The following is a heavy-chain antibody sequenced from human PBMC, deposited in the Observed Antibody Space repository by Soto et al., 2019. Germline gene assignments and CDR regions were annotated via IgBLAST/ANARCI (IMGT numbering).Heavy chain of an antibody. CDR2: INPSGGST. D-gene: IGHD3-3*01. V-gene: IGHV1-46*01. J-gene: IGHJ6*02. CDR1: GYTFTSYY. CDR3: AKDFTLHHSEFWSGRRRSYGMDV. Sequence: ASVKVSCKASGYTFTSYYMHWVRQAPGQGLEWMGIINPSGGSTSYAQKFQGRVTMTRDTSTSTVYMELSSLRSEDTAVYYCAKDFTLHHSEFWSGRRRSYGMDVWGQGTTVTVSS.